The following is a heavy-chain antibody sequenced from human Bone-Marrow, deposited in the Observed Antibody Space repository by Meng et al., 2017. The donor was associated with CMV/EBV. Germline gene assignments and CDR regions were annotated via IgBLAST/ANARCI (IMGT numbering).Heavy chain of an antibody. Sequence: GYYVNDYQINWVRQAPGQGLEWMRWIDPNSGGTKYAQKFEGRVVMTSDTSTTTVYMELSNLRGDDRAVYYCARDGPHCSVGGCYFDFWGQGSLVTVSS. CDR3: ARDGPHCSVGGCYFDF. CDR2: IDPNSGGT. V-gene: IGHV1-2*02. J-gene: IGHJ4*02. D-gene: IGHD2-15*01. CDR1: GYYVNDYQ.